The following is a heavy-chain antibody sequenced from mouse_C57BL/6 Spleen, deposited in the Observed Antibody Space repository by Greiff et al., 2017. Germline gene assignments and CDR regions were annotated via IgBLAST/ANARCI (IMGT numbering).Heavy chain of an antibody. Sequence: EVKVVESGGGLVKPGGSLKLSCAASGFTFSSYAMSWVRPTPEKKLEWVATISDGGSYTYYPDNVKGRFTISRDNAKNNLYLQMSHLKSEDTAMYYCAREGSPFDYWGQGTTLTVSS. CDR1: GFTFSSYA. CDR3: AREGSPFDY. CDR2: ISDGGSYT. J-gene: IGHJ2*01. V-gene: IGHV5-4*01.